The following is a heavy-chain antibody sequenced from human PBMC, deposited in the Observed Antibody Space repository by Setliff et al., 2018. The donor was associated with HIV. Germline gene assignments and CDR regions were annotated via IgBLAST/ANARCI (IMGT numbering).Heavy chain of an antibody. CDR1: GGSFSGNY. J-gene: IGHJ4*02. CDR3: ARAPVVTAQPNHFDF. Sequence: TLSLTCAVYGGSFSGNYWNWIRQPPGKGLEWIGEINHSGITNYNPSLESRITISVDRSKNQFSLNLTSVTAADTAVYFCARAPVVTAQPNHFDFWGQGMLVTVSS. CDR2: INHSGIT. V-gene: IGHV4-34*01. D-gene: IGHD2-21*02.